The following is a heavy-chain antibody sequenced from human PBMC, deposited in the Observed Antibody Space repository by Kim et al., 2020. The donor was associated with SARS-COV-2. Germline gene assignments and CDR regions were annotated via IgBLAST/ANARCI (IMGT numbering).Heavy chain of an antibody. D-gene: IGHD2-2*01. CDR2: ISYDGSNK. Sequence: GGSLRLSCAASGFTFSSYDMHWVRQAPGKGLEWVAVISYDGSNKYYADSVKGRFTISRDNSKNTLYLQMNSLIAEDTAVYYCAKEHRYDPSGQSDDWGQ. CDR3: AKEHRYDPSGQSDD. J-gene: IGHJ4*02. V-gene: IGHV3-30*18. CDR1: GFTFSSYD.